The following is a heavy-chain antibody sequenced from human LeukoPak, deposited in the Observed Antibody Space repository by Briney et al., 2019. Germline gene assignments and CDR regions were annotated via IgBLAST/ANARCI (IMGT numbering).Heavy chain of an antibody. CDR2: IKGDGSST. CDR1: GFTFSNYW. V-gene: IGHV3-74*01. Sequence: GGSLRLSCAASGFTFSNYWMHWVRQAPEKGLVWVSRIKGDGSSTSYADSVKGRFTISRDNAKNTLYLQMNSLRAEDTAVYYCASGVETPYYDYVWGSYRSDYWGQGTLVTVSS. D-gene: IGHD3-16*02. J-gene: IGHJ4*02. CDR3: ASGVETPYYDYVWGSYRSDY.